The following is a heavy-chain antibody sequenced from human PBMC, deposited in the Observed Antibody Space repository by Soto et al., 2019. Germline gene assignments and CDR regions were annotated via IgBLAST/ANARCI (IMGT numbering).Heavy chain of an antibody. D-gene: IGHD6-13*01. CDR1: GYTVTGYD. J-gene: IGHJ6*02. CDR3: ARDSGIALAGYYCGMDV. CDR2: MNPNTGYT. Sequence: ASVKVSCKASGYTVTGYDIHWVRQATGQGLEWMGWMNPNTGYTANAQKFQGRVTMTRNISISTVYMELSSLSSEDTAVYFCARDSGIALAGYYCGMDVWGQGTTVTVSS. V-gene: IGHV1-8*01.